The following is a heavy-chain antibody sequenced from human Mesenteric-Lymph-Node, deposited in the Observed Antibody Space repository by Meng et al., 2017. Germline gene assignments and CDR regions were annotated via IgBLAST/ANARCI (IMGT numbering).Heavy chain of an antibody. Sequence: SETLSLTCSVYGGSFSDYYWSWIRQSPGKGLEWIGDINHSGDTTYNPSLKSRVTISVDTSKNQFSLKLSSVTAADTAVYYCATLTNQSGQPWGQGTLVTVSS. J-gene: IGHJ5*02. CDR1: GGSFSDYY. V-gene: IGHV4-34*01. D-gene: IGHD5-12*01. CDR3: ATLTNQSGQP. CDR2: INHSGDT.